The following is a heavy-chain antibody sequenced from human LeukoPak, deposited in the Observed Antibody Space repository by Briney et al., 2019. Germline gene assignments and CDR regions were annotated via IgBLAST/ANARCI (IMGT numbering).Heavy chain of an antibody. CDR1: GFPFNYYN. D-gene: IGHD3-16*02. CDR2: MRNDGSEI. V-gene: IGHV3-30*02. J-gene: IGHJ4*02. Sequence: SGGSLRLSCAAPGFPFNYYNIHWVRQAPGKGLEWVAFMRNDGSEIHYADSVKGRFTISRDNSKNSLYLQMNSLRVEDTAVYFCAKDGGRYRFDYWGQRTLVTVSS. CDR3: AKDGGRYRFDY.